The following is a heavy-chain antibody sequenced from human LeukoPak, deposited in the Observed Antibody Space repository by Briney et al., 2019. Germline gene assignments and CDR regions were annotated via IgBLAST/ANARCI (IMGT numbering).Heavy chain of an antibody. D-gene: IGHD3-22*01. CDR1: GYTFNNYA. Sequence: GASVKVSCKASGYTFNNYAMNWVRQAPGQGLEWMGGIIPIFGTANYAQKFQGRVTITADESTSTAYMELSSLRSEDTAVYYCASSHYYDSSGYYYLFDYWGQGTLVTVSS. CDR2: IIPIFGTA. V-gene: IGHV1-69*13. J-gene: IGHJ4*02. CDR3: ASSHYYDSSGYYYLFDY.